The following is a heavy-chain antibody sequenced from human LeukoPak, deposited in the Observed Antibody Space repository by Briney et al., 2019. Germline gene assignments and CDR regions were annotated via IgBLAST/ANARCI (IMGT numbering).Heavy chain of an antibody. CDR1: GYTFTSYY. Sequence: GASVKVSCKASGYTFTSYYMHWVRQAPGQGLEWMGGIIPIFGTANYAQKFQGRVTITADESTSTAYMELSSLRSEDTAVYYCARRKYYYDSSGDLDYWGQVTLVTVSS. V-gene: IGHV1-69*13. J-gene: IGHJ4*02. CDR3: ARRKYYYDSSGDLDY. D-gene: IGHD3-22*01. CDR2: IIPIFGTA.